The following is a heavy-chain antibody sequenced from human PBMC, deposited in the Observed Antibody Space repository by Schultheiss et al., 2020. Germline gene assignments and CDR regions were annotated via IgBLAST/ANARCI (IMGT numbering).Heavy chain of an antibody. D-gene: IGHD5-18*01. Sequence: SETLSLTCGVNGGSFGGYYWSWIRQPPGKGLEWLGEINHLGSANYNPSLKSRVTMSIDTSRNHFSLKLSSVTAADTAVYYCAGVDTAMVAWGQGTLVTVSS. CDR3: AGVDTAMVA. V-gene: IGHV4-34*01. CDR1: GGSFGGYY. J-gene: IGHJ5*02. CDR2: INHLGSA.